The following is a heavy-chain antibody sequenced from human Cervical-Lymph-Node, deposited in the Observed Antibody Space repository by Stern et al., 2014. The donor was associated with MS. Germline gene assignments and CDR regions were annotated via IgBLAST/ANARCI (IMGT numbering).Heavy chain of an antibody. CDR2: IIPITETA. D-gene: IGHD6-6*01. CDR3: ASGGRSSWYFDL. CDR1: GGSFSTYA. Sequence: VQLVESGAGVKKPGSSVKVSCKASGGSFSTYAIGWVRQAPGQGLEWMGGIIPITETANYEQNCQGRLTITADESTTTAYMELSSLRSEDSAIDNCASGGRSSWYFDLWGRGTLVTVSS. J-gene: IGHJ2*01. V-gene: IGHV1-69*01.